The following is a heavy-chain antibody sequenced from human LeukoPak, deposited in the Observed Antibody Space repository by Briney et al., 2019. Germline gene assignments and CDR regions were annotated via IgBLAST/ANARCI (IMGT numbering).Heavy chain of an antibody. Sequence: PSETLSLTCAVYGGSFSGYYWSWIRQPPGKGLEWIGEINPSGSTNYNPSLKSRVTISVDTSKNQFSLKLSSVTAADTAVYYCARGGGAWGQGTLVTVSS. V-gene: IGHV4-34*01. CDR1: GGSFSGYY. D-gene: IGHD3-16*01. CDR3: ARGGGA. J-gene: IGHJ5*02. CDR2: INPSGST.